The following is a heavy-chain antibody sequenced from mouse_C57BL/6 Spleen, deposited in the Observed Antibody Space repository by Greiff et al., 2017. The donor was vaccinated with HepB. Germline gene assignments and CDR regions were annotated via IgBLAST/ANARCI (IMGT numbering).Heavy chain of an antibody. CDR3: AGVYYGYDRPYYYAMDY. CDR1: GYAFSSSW. D-gene: IGHD2-2*01. J-gene: IGHJ4*01. Sequence: VQLQQSGPELVKPGASVKISCKASGYAFSSSWMNWVKQRPGKGLEWIGRIYPGDGDTNYNGKFKGKATLTADKSFSTAYMQLRSLTSEDSAVYFCAGVYYGYDRPYYYAMDYWGQGTSVTVSS. V-gene: IGHV1-82*01. CDR2: IYPGDGDT.